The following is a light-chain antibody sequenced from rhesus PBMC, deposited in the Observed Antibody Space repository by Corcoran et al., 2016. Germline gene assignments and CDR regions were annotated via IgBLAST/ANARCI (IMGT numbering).Light chain of an antibody. Sequence: QAVLTQPPSVSGSPGQSVTLSCTRTSNDVGAYAYVSWFQQRPGTAPNLMSYEVNKRPSGVSDRFSGSKSGNTASLTISGLQAEEEADYYCSSYVGTSTFYIFGAGTRLAVL. CDR3: SSYVGTSTFYI. CDR1: SNDVGAYAY. V-gene: IGLV2-32*02. J-gene: IGLJ1*01. CDR2: EVN.